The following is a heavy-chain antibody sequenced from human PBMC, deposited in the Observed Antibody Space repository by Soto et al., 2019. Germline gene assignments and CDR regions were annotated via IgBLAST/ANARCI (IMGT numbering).Heavy chain of an antibody. Sequence: QVQLVQSGAEVKKPGSSVKVSCKASGGTLSSFAISWVRQAPGQGLEWIGGIIPLWGSTSYAQKFQGRVTITADESTDTAYMELNGLRAEDTAVYYCARDSSSWYFVDYWGQGTLVIVSS. CDR3: ARDSSSWYFVDY. CDR2: IIPLWGST. D-gene: IGHD6-13*01. CDR1: GGTLSSFA. V-gene: IGHV1-69*01. J-gene: IGHJ4*02.